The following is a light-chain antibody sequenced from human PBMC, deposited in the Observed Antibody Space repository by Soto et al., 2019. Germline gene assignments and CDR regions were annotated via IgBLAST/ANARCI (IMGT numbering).Light chain of an antibody. J-gene: IGLJ1*01. CDR1: SSDVGGYNY. V-gene: IGLV2-14*01. Sequence: QSVLTQPASVSGSPGQSITISCTGTSSDVGGYNYVSWYQQHPVKAPKLMIYDVTNRPSGVSDRFSGSKSGNTASLTISGLQPEDEADYYCSSYTSSSTPYVFGPGTKLTVL. CDR3: SSYTSSSTPYV. CDR2: DVT.